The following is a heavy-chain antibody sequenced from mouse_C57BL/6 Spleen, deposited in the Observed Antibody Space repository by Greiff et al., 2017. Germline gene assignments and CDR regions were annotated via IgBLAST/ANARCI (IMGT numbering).Heavy chain of an antibody. CDR3: ARADYYGSSYYFDY. J-gene: IGHJ2*01. CDR1: GFTFSSYA. Sequence: DVKLQESGGGLVKPGGSLKLSCAASGFTFSSYAMSWVRQTPEKRLEWVATISDGGSYTYYPDNVKGRFTISRDNAKNNLYLQMSHLKSEDTAMYYCARADYYGSSYYFDYWGQGTTLTVSS. V-gene: IGHV5-4*03. D-gene: IGHD1-1*01. CDR2: ISDGGSYT.